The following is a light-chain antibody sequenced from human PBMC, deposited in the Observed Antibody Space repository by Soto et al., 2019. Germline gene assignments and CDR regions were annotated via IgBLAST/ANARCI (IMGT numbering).Light chain of an antibody. CDR3: SSHTSGGPYV. J-gene: IGLJ1*01. Sequence: QSALTQPASVSGSPGQSITISCTGTSSDVGAYGSWYQQHPGKAPKLMIYDVSNRPSGVSNRFSGSKSGNTASLTISGLQAVDGADYYCSSHTSGGPYVFGTGTQLTAL. V-gene: IGLV2-14*01. CDR1: SSDVGAY. CDR2: DVS.